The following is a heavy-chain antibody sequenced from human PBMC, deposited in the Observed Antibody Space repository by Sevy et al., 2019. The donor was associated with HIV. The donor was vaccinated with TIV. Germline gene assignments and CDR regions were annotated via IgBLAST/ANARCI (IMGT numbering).Heavy chain of an antibody. CDR2: ISYDGSNK. CDR1: GFTFSSYA. D-gene: IGHD3-3*01. Sequence: GRSLRLSCAASGFTFSSYAMHWVRQAPGKGLEWVAVISYDGSNKYYADSVKGRFTISRDNSKNTLDLQMNSLRAEDTAVYYCARGYYDFWSGYQPQNDYYYGMDVWGHGTTVTVSS. CDR3: ARGYYDFWSGYQPQNDYYYGMDV. V-gene: IGHV3-30-3*01. J-gene: IGHJ6*02.